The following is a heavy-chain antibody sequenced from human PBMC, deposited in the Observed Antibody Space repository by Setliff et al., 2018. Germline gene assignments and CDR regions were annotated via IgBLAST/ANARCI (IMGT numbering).Heavy chain of an antibody. D-gene: IGHD6-13*01. CDR2: ISAYNGNT. CDR1: GYTFTSYG. J-gene: IGHJ6*02. V-gene: IGHV1-18*01. CDR3: ARVGSSSWLHPDVYYYYGMDV. Sequence: ASVRVSCKASGYTFTSYGISWVRQAPGQGLEWMGWISAYNGNTNYAQKLQGRVTMTTDTSTSTAYMELRSLRSDDTAVYYCARVGSSSWLHPDVYYYYGMDVWGQGTTVTVSS.